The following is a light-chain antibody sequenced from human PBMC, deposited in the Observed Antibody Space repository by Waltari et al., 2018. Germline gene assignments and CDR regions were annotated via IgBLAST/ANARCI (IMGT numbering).Light chain of an antibody. Sequence: DIVMTQSPDSLAVSLGESATITGKSSQSVLYSSNSKDYLAWYQQKPGQPPKLLIYWASTRESGVPDRFSGSGSGTDFTLTISSLQAEDVAVYYCQQYCTIPITFGQGTRLEIK. CDR2: WAS. CDR3: QQYCTIPIT. CDR1: QSVLYSSNSKDY. J-gene: IGKJ5*01. V-gene: IGKV4-1*01.